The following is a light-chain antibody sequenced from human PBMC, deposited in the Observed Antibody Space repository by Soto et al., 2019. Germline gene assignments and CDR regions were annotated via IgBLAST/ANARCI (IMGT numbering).Light chain of an antibody. V-gene: IGLV2-14*03. CDR1: SSDVGGYDY. Sequence: QSVLTQPASVSGSPGQSITISCTGTSSDVGGYDYVSWYQHHPGKAPKLMIYDVSNRPSGVSNRFSGSKSGNTASLTISGLQAEDEADYYCSSYTSSSTLVFGTGTKATVL. J-gene: IGLJ1*01. CDR2: DVS. CDR3: SSYTSSSTLV.